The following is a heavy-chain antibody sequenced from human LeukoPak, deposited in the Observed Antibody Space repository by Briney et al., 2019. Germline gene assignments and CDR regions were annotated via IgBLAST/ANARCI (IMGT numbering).Heavy chain of an antibody. Sequence: GGSLRLSCAASGVTFSSYSMSRGRQAPGQGLGWVSEISSSGRNTYYADSVKGRLTISRDNSKNTLYLQMNSLRAEDTAIYYCAKSFCSTASCLWDYWGQGTLVPVSS. J-gene: IGHJ4*02. V-gene: IGHV3-23*01. D-gene: IGHD2-2*01. CDR2: ISSSGRNT. CDR1: GVTFSSYS. CDR3: AKSFCSTASCLWDY.